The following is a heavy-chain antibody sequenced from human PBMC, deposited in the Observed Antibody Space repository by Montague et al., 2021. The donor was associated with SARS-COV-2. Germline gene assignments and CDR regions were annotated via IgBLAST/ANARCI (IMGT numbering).Heavy chain of an antibody. Sequence: SLRLSCAASGFTFSSYAMSWVRQAPGKGLEWVSVIYSGGSSTYYADSVKGRFTISRDNSKNTLYLQMNSLRAEDTAVYHCAKKVFPYDSSGYLFDYWGQGTLVTVSS. CDR2: IYSGGSST. D-gene: IGHD3-22*01. J-gene: IGHJ4*02. CDR3: AKKVFPYDSSGYLFDY. CDR1: GFTFSSYA. V-gene: IGHV3-23*03.